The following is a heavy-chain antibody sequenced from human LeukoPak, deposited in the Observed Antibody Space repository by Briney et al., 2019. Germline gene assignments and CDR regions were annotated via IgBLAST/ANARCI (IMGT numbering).Heavy chain of an antibody. D-gene: IGHD3-16*01. V-gene: IGHV3-74*01. CDR1: GFTLSSYW. CDR2: INSDGSST. J-gene: IGHJ4*02. Sequence: GGSLRLSCAASGFTLSSYWMHWVRQAPGKGLVWVSRINSDGSSTSYADSVKGRFTISRDNAKNTLYLQMNSLRAEDTAVYYCARVGGSYGPFDYWGRGTLVTVSS. CDR3: ARVGGSYGPFDY.